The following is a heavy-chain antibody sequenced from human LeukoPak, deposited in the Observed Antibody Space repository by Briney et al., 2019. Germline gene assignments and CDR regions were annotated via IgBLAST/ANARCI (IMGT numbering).Heavy chain of an antibody. Sequence: GASVNETLLSSVYTFPEYYIHGVGQAPGQGLEWMGWINPNSGGTNYAQKFQGRVTMTRATSISTAYMELCRLRSDDTAVYYCARFVVVPAPMVLYDGTDYWGQGATVTVSS. J-gene: IGHJ6*02. CDR3: ARFVVVPAPMVLYDGTDY. D-gene: IGHD2-2*01. CDR1: VYTFPEYY. V-gene: IGHV1-2*02. CDR2: INPNSGGT.